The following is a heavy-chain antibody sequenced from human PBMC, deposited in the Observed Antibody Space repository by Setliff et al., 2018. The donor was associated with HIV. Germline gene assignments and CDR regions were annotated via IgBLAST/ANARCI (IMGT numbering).Heavy chain of an antibody. CDR3: ARDRHCSGGSCTSYYGMDV. D-gene: IGHD2-15*01. J-gene: IGHJ6*02. CDR2: IKQDGSEK. Sequence: GGSLRLSCAVSGFTFSGYGMSWLRQAPGKGLEWVANIKQDGSEKYYVDSVKGRFTISRDDAKNSLYLQMNSLWAEDTAVYYCARDRHCSGGSCTSYYGMDVWGQGTTVTVSS. V-gene: IGHV3-7*01. CDR1: GFTFSGYG.